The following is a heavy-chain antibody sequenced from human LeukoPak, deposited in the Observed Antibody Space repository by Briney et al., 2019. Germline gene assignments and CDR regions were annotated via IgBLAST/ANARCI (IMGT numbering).Heavy chain of an antibody. D-gene: IGHD1-26*01. CDR3: AKRDRETEFDY. J-gene: IGHJ4*02. CDR1: GFTFNNYG. Sequence: GGSLRLSCAASGFTFNNYGMPWVRQAPGKGLEWVALIQPDGNDKYYADSVKGRFTGSRDNSKNTLYLQLNSLRAEDTAVYYCAKRDRETEFDYWGQGTLVTVSS. CDR2: IQPDGNDK. V-gene: IGHV3-30*02.